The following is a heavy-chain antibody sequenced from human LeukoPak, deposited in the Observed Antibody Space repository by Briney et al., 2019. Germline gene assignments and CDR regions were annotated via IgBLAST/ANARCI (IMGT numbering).Heavy chain of an antibody. CDR3: ARDLDVGAVAGTNWFDP. V-gene: IGHV4-4*07. J-gene: IGHJ5*02. CDR2: IYTSGST. D-gene: IGHD6-19*01. CDR1: GVSISSYY. Sequence: PSETLSLTCTVSGVSISSYYWSWIRQPAGKGLEGIGRIYTSGSTNYNPSLKSRVTMSVDTSKNQFSLKLSSVTAADTAVYYCARDLDVGAVAGTNWFDPWGQGTLVTVSS.